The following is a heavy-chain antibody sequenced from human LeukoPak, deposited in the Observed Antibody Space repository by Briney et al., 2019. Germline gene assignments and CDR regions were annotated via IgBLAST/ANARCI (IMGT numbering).Heavy chain of an antibody. D-gene: IGHD1-14*01. Sequence: ASVKVSCKASGGTFSSYAISWVRQAPGQGLEWMGGIIPIFGTANYAQKFQGRVTITADKSTSTAYMELSSLRSEDTAVYYCARSAAYRHRAAFDIWGQGTMVTVSS. CDR3: ARSAAYRHRAAFDI. CDR2: IIPIFGTA. CDR1: GGTFSSYA. J-gene: IGHJ3*02. V-gene: IGHV1-69*06.